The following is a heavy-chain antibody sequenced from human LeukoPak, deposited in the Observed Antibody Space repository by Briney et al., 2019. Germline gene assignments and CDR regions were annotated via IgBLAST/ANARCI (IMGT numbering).Heavy chain of an antibody. D-gene: IGHD3-22*01. J-gene: IGHJ4*02. CDR2: INPNNGGT. V-gene: IGHV1-2*02. Sequence: ASVKVSCKASGYSFTGYYMHWVRQAPGQGLEWMGWINPNNGGTNYARKFQGRVTMTRDTSISTAYMELGRLRSDDTAVYYCARGGLYDTSAPSGYWGQGTLVTVSS. CDR1: GYSFTGYY. CDR3: ARGGLYDTSAPSGY.